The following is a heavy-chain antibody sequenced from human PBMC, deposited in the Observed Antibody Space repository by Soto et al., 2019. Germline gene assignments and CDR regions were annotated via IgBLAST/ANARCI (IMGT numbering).Heavy chain of an antibody. CDR3: VRGSSSYQFYY. CDR2: IYYSAST. V-gene: IGHV4-31*03. J-gene: IGHJ4*02. Sequence: QVQLQESGPGLVKPSQTLSLTCTVSGGSINSGSYYWSWIRQHPGKGLEWIGYIYYSASTYYNPSLQSRVTISADTSKSHLSMRLRFVTAADTAVYYCVRGSSSYQFYYWGQGTLVTVSS. CDR1: GGSINSGSYY. D-gene: IGHD6-6*01.